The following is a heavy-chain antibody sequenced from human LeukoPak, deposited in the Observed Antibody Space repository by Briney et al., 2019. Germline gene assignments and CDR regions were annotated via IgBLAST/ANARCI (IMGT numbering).Heavy chain of an antibody. D-gene: IGHD3-10*01. J-gene: IGHJ3*02. Sequence: PSETLSLTCAVSGGSISSGGYSWSWIRQPPGKGLEWIGYIYHSGSTYYNPSLKSRVTISVDRSKNQFSLKLSSVTAADTAVYYCAGYGSGSYPQDAFDIWGQGTMVTASS. V-gene: IGHV4-30-2*01. CDR2: IYHSGST. CDR3: AGYGSGSYPQDAFDI. CDR1: GGSISSGGYS.